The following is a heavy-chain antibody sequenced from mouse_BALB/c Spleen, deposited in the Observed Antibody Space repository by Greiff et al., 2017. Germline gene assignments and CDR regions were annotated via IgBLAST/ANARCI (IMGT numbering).Heavy chain of an antibody. Sequence: EVQGVESGGGLVQPKGSLKLSCAASGFTFNTYAMNWVRQAPGKGLEWVARIRSKSNNYATYYADSVKDRFTISRDDSQSMLYLQMNNLKTEDTAMYYCVRQGSYYYGSSYEVFDYWGQGTTLTVSS. CDR1: GFTFNTYA. CDR2: IRSKSNNYAT. J-gene: IGHJ2*01. V-gene: IGHV10-1*02. D-gene: IGHD1-1*01. CDR3: VRQGSYYYGSSYEVFDY.